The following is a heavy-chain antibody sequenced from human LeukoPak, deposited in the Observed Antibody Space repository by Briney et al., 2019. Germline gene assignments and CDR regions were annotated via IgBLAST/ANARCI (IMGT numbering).Heavy chain of an antibody. J-gene: IGHJ6*02. CDR1: GYTLSTYI. Sequence: ASVKVSCKASGYTLSTYIIHWVRQAPGQGLEWVGWINTGNTNTRYSQKFPDRVTISTDKSPSTVYMQLRSLTPEDTAVYYCAREASGMDVWGQGTMVTV. CDR3: AREASGMDV. CDR2: INTGNTNT. V-gene: IGHV1-3*04.